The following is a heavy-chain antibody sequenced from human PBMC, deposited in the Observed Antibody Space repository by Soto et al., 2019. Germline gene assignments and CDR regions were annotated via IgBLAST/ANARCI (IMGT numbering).Heavy chain of an antibody. CDR2: IYWDDDK. Sequence: QITLKESGPTLVKPTQTLTLTCTFSGFSLSTSGVGVGWIRQPPGKALEWLALIYWDDDKRYSPSLKSRLTSTYPASNTLFVLTRTAMEFVDTATITCAHRLAGGARRSDRLGFDVWGQGTMVTVSS. CDR3: AHRLAGGARRSDRLGFDV. D-gene: IGHD3-16*01. V-gene: IGHV2-5*02. CDR1: GFSLSTSGVG. J-gene: IGHJ3*01.